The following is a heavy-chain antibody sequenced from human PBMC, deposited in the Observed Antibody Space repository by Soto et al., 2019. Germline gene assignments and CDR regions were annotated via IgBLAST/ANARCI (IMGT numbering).Heavy chain of an antibody. CDR2: INVGRGNL. CDR1: GGSFSNYA. J-gene: IGHJ4*02. CDR3: AGDQDDYSANWGRFEY. Sequence: ASVKVSCKASGGSFSNYAIHWVRQAPGQGLEWMGWINVGRGNLKYSERFQGSFFMTKDTSANTAFLELTNLKSEDTAVYFRAGDQDDYSANWGRFEYWGQGTPVTVSS. D-gene: IGHD7-27*01. V-gene: IGHV1-3*01.